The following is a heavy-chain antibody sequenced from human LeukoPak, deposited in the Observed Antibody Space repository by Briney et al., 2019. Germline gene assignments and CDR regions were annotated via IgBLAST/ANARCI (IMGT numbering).Heavy chain of an antibody. V-gene: IGHV3-48*01. CDR3: ARXXXXXXRLXX. Sequence: GGSLRLSCTTSGFSFTSYAMNWVRQAPGKGLEWLSYIXGXXTXXKYXDSVKGRFTISRDNDKNSLYLQMNSLRAEDTAVYYCARXXXXXXRLXXWGQGTLVTVSS. CDR1: GFSFTSYA. D-gene: IGHD6-25*01. CDR2: IXGXXTXX. J-gene: IGHJ4*02.